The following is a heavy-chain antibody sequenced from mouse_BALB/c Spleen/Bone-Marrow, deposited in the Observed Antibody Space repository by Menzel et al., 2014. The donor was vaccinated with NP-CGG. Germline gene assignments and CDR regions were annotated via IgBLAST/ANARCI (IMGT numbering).Heavy chain of an antibody. D-gene: IGHD2-13*01. CDR3: TREGDSPFAY. CDR1: GYTFTSYY. J-gene: IGHJ3*01. CDR2: INPSNGGT. Sequence: VQLQESGAELVTPGASVKLSCKASGYTFTSYYMYWVKQRPGQGLEWIGEINPSNGGTNFNEKFKSKATLTVDKSSSGAYMQLSSLTSEDSAVYYCTREGDSPFAYWGQGTLVTVSA. V-gene: IGHV1S81*02.